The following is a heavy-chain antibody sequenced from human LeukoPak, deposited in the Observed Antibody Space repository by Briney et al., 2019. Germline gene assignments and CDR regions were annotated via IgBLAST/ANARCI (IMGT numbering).Heavy chain of an antibody. V-gene: IGHV3-33*06. D-gene: IGHD5-18*01. CDR2: IWYDGSNK. CDR3: AKDMGPYSYALDY. J-gene: IGHJ4*02. Sequence: GGSLRLSCAASGFTFSSYGMHWVRQAPGKGLEWVAVIWYDGSNKYYADSVKGRFTISRDNSKNTLYLQMNSLRAEDTAVYYCAKDMGPYSYALDYWRQGTLVTVSS. CDR1: GFTFSSYG.